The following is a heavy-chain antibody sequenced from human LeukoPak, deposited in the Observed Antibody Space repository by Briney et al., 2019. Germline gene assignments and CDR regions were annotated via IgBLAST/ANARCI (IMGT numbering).Heavy chain of an antibody. J-gene: IGHJ4*02. D-gene: IGHD1-20*01. Sequence: ASVKVSCKVSGYTLTELSMHWVRQAPGQGLEWMGIINPSGGSTSYAQKFQGRVTMTRDTSTSTVYMELSSLRSEDTAVYYCARGNWNDFDYWGQGTLVTVSS. CDR1: GYTLTELS. V-gene: IGHV1-46*01. CDR2: INPSGGST. CDR3: ARGNWNDFDY.